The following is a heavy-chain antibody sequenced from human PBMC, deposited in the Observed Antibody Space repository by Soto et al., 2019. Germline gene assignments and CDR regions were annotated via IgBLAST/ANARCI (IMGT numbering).Heavy chain of an antibody. CDR2: ISYDGSNK. CDR1: GFTFSSYG. CDR3: AKDRLGSLSVLGY. D-gene: IGHD6-25*01. Sequence: GGSLRLSCAASGFTFSSYGMHWVRQAPGKGLEWVAVISYDGSNKYYADSVKGRFTISRDNSKNTLYLQMNSLRAEDTAVYYCAKDRLGSLSVLGYWGQGTLVTVSS. J-gene: IGHJ4*02. V-gene: IGHV3-30*18.